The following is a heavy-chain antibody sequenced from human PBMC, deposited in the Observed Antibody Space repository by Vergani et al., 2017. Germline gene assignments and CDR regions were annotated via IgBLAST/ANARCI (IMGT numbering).Heavy chain of an antibody. CDR3: ARDQGGYSYGYGGYFDY. V-gene: IGHV4-59*01. CDR1: GGSISSYY. Sequence: QVQLQESGPGLVKPSETLSLTCTVSGGSISSYYWSWIRQPPGKGLEGIGYIYYSGSTNYNPSLKSRVTIAVDTSKNQFSLKLSSVTVADTAVYYCARDQGGYSYGYGGYFDYWGQGTLVTVSS. J-gene: IGHJ4*02. CDR2: IYYSGST. D-gene: IGHD5-18*01.